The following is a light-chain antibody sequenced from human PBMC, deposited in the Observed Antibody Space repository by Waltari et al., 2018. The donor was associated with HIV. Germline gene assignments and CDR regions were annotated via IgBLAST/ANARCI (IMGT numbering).Light chain of an antibody. CDR1: SSDVGGYKY. J-gene: IGLJ2*01. CDR2: DVN. CDR3: CSYAGSYTYVV. Sequence: QSALTHPRSVSGSPGQSVTMSCSGTSSDVGGYKYVSWYQQHSGKATKLLIYDVNKRPSGVSDRFSGSKSGNTASLTISGLQVEDEADYYCCSYAGSYTYVVLGGGTKLTVL. V-gene: IGLV2-11*01.